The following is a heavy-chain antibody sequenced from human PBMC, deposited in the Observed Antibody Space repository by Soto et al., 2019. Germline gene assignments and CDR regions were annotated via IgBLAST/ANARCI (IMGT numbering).Heavy chain of an antibody. J-gene: IGHJ6*03. D-gene: IGHD6-13*01. Sequence: EVQLVESGGGLVQPGRSLRLSCAASGFTFDDYAMHWVRQAPGKGLEWVSGISWNSGSIGYADSVKGRFIISRDNAKNSLYLQMNSLRAEDTALYYCARSSFLGPKGNYYYYYMDVWGKGTTVTVSS. V-gene: IGHV3-9*01. CDR3: ARSSFLGPKGNYYYYYMDV. CDR2: ISWNSGSI. CDR1: GFTFDDYA.